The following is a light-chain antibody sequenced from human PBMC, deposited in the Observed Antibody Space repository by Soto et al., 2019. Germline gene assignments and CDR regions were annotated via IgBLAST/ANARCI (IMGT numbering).Light chain of an antibody. CDR2: GAS. Sequence: EIVMTQSPATLSVSPGVRVTLSCRAHQSVVSSLAWYQQNAGQAPRLLISGASTRATGIPARFSASGSGTEFILTISSLQSEDFAIYFCKQYNNWPSFTFGPGTKVNSK. CDR3: KQYNNWPSFT. CDR1: QSVVSS. V-gene: IGKV3-15*01. J-gene: IGKJ3*01.